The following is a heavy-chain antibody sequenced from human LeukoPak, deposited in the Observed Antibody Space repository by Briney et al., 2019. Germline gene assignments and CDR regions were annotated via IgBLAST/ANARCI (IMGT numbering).Heavy chain of an antibody. J-gene: IGHJ4*02. CDR2: IYPGESDT. Sequence: GESLKISCKSSGYSFTSYWIGWVRQVPGKGLEWMGIIYPGESDTKYSPSFQGQVTISADKSISTAYLQWGSLKASDTAMYYCAITDSNYMIDYWGQGTLVTVSS. CDR3: AITDSNYMIDY. V-gene: IGHV5-51*01. CDR1: GYSFTSYW. D-gene: IGHD4-11*01.